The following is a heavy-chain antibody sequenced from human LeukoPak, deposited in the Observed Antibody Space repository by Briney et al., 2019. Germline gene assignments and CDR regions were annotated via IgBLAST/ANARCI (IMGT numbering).Heavy chain of an antibody. CDR2: ISSSSSYI. D-gene: IGHD3-3*01. J-gene: IGHJ1*01. V-gene: IGHV3-21*01. Sequence: PGGSLRLSCAASGFTVSSNYMSWVRQAPGKGLEWVSSISSSSSYIYYADSVKGRFTISRDNAKNSLYLQMNSLRAEDTAVYYCARDGYDFWSSYYISEYFQHWGQGTLVTVSS. CDR1: GFTVSSNY. CDR3: ARDGYDFWSSYYISEYFQH.